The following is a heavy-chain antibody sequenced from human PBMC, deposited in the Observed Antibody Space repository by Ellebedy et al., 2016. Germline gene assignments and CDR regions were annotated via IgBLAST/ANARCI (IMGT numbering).Heavy chain of an antibody. CDR2: IYHSGST. J-gene: IGHJ4*02. D-gene: IGHD3-22*01. CDR1: GYSISSGYY. CDR3: ARGQNYYDSSGPPGY. V-gene: IGHV4-38-2*02. Sequence: SETLSLXXTVSGYSISSGYYWGWIRQPPGKGLEWIGSIYHSGSTYYNPSLKSRVTISVDTSKNQFSLKLSSVTAADTAVYYCARGQNYYDSSGPPGYWGQGTLVTVSS.